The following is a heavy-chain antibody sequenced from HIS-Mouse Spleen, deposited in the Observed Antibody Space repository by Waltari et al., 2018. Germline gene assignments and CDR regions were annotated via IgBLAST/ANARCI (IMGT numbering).Heavy chain of an antibody. CDR1: GFSLSNARMG. Sequence: QVTLKESGPVLVKPTETLTLTCTVSGFSLSNARMGVSWIRQPPGKALEWLAHIFSNDEKSYSTSLKSRLTISKDTSKSQVVLTMTNMDPVDTATYYCARISRRYSYGPNYWYFDLWGRGTLVTVSS. J-gene: IGHJ2*01. D-gene: IGHD5-18*01. V-gene: IGHV2-26*01. CDR2: IFSNDEK. CDR3: ARISRRYSYGPNYWYFDL.